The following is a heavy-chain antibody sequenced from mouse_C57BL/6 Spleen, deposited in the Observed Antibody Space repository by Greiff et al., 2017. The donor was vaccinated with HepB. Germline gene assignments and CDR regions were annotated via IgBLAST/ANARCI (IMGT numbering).Heavy chain of an antibody. CDR3: ARITTVVATDWWYFDV. D-gene: IGHD1-1*01. CDR1: GFSLTSYG. J-gene: IGHJ1*03. V-gene: IGHV2-2*01. CDR2: IWSGGST. Sequence: VQLQESGPGLVQPSQSLSITCTVSGFSLTSYGVHWVRQSPGKGLEWLGVIWSGGSTDYNAAFISRLSISKDNSKSQVFFKMNSLQADDTAIYYCARITTVVATDWWYFDVWGTGTTGTVSS.